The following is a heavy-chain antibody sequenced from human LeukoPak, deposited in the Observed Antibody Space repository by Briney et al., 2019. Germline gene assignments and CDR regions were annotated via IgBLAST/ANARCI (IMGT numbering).Heavy chain of an antibody. D-gene: IGHD1-26*01. CDR3: ARGSQWELLYNWFDP. Sequence: ASVKVFCKASGYTFTSYYMHWVRQAPGQGLEWMGIINPSGGSTSYAQKFQGRVTMTRDTSTSTVYMELSSLRSEDTAVYYCARGSQWELLYNWFDPWGQGTLVTVSS. CDR2: INPSGGST. J-gene: IGHJ5*02. CDR1: GYTFTSYY. V-gene: IGHV1-46*01.